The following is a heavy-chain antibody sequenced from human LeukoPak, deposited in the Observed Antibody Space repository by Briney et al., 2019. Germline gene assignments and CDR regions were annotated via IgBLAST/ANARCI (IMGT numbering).Heavy chain of an antibody. CDR2: IYYSGST. CDR3: ARVSNYYDSSGYSGQVFDY. D-gene: IGHD3-22*01. CDR1: GGSISSYY. Sequence: PSETLSLTCTVSGGSISSYYWSWLRQPPGKGLEWIGYIYYSGSTNYNPSLKSRVTISVDTSKNQFSLKLSSVTAADTAVYYCARVSNYYDSSGYSGQVFDYWGQGTLVTVSS. V-gene: IGHV4-59*08. J-gene: IGHJ4*02.